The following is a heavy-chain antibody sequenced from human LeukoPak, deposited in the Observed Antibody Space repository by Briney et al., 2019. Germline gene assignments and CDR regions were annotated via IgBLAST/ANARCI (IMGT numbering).Heavy chain of an antibody. V-gene: IGHV4-59*02. CDR2: AYSTGGA. CDR3: ARSYGDYVLDE. Sequence: PSETLSLTCIVSGGSVSSLYWHWIRQSPEKGLEWIGYAYSTGGANYNPSLKNRVTMSFDTPKNHFSLKLTSVTAADTAVYFCARSYGDYVLDEWGQGTLVVVSS. CDR1: GGSVSSLY. J-gene: IGHJ4*02. D-gene: IGHD4-17*01.